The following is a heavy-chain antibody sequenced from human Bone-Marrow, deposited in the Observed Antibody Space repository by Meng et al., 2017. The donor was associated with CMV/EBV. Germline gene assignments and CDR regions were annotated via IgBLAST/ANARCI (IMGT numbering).Heavy chain of an antibody. D-gene: IGHD4-23*01. CDR2: IIPILGIA. Sequence: SVKVSCKASGGTFSSYTISWVRQAPGQGLEWMGRIIPILGIANYAQKLQGRVTITADKSTSTAYMELSSLRSEDTAVYYCARDTGGKEPYYFDYWGQGTLVTVSS. CDR3: ARDTGGKEPYYFDY. V-gene: IGHV1-69*04. J-gene: IGHJ4*02. CDR1: GGTFSSYT.